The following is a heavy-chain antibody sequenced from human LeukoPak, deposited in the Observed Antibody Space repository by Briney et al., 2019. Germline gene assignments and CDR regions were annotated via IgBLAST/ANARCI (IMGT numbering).Heavy chain of an antibody. V-gene: IGHV4-34*01. CDR1: GGPFSGYF. Sequence: PSETLSLTRAVSGGPFSGYFWSWIRHSSGKGREWIGEIHNSGTTNYNPSLNSQVTISEDTSKNQFYLNLSSVTAADTAVYYCARRYYYNLGSFPFDFWGQGTLVTVSS. CDR2: IHNSGTT. D-gene: IGHD3-10*01. J-gene: IGHJ4*02. CDR3: ARRYYYNLGSFPFDF.